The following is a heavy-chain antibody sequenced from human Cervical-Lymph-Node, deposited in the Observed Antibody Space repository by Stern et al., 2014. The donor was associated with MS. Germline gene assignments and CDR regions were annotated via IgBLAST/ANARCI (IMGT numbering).Heavy chain of an antibody. Sequence: VQLVESGPGLVKPSQTLSLTCTVSGGSISSVGYYWTWIRQHPGKGLEWIVYTYYSGSSYYNPSLKSRASISVDTSKNQFSLEVTSVTAADTALYYCARSDRLWGSIDYWGQGTLVTVSS. CDR2: TYYSGSS. D-gene: IGHD3-16*01. J-gene: IGHJ4*02. V-gene: IGHV4-31*03. CDR3: ARSDRLWGSIDY. CDR1: GGSISSVGYY.